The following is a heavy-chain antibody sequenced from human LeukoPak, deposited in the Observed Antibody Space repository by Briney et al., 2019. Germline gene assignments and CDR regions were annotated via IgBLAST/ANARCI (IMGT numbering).Heavy chain of an antibody. J-gene: IGHJ3*02. V-gene: IGHV4-30-2*03. CDR3: ARHRVVTPTRSAFDI. CDR1: GGSISSGGYS. D-gene: IGHD4-23*01. Sequence: SETLSLTCAVSGGSISSGGYSWTWIRQPPGKGLEWIGYIYHSGTTYYNPSLKSRVTISVDTSKNQFSLKLSSVTAADTAVYYCARHRVVTPTRSAFDIWGQGTMVTVSS. CDR2: IYHSGTT.